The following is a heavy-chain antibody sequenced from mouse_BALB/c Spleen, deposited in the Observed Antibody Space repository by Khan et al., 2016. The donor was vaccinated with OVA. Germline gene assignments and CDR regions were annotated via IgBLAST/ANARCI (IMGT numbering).Heavy chain of an antibody. CDR1: GYTFTTYW. CDR2: INPTSDYT. CDR3: ARDRIDY. J-gene: IGHJ2*01. V-gene: IGHV1-7*01. Sequence: LVESGAELAKPGASVKMSCKASGYTFTTYWMHWVKQRHGQGLEWIGYINPTSDYTDYNEKFKDKATLSADKSSSKAYMQLSSLTAEDSSVYYCARDRIDYWGQGTTLTVSS.